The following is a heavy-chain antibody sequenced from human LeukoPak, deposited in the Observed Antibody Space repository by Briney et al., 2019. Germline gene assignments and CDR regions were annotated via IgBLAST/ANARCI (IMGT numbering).Heavy chain of an antibody. CDR2: ISAYNGNT. J-gene: IGHJ4*02. Sequence: ASVKVSCKASGYTFTSYGISWVRQAPGQGLEWMGWISAYNGNTNYAQKLQGRVTMTTDTSTSTAYMELRSLRSDDTAVYYCARVYGYGSGSYYNDVVWYFDYWGQGTLVTVSS. CDR3: ARVYGYGSGSYYNDVVWYFDY. V-gene: IGHV1-18*01. D-gene: IGHD3-10*01. CDR1: GYTFTSYG.